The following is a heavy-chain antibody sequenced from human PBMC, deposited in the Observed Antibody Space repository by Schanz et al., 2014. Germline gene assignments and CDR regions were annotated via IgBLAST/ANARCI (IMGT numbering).Heavy chain of an antibody. CDR3: ARDLIAAAESWFDP. J-gene: IGHJ5*02. CDR1: GYTFTGYY. CDR2: INPANGNT. V-gene: IGHV1-3*01. Sequence: QVQLVQSGAEMKKPGASVKVSCKASGYTFTGYYMHWVRQAPGQSLEWLGWINPANGNTHYSPRLNGRVSISSDTAASTVYLHFSSLKSDDTAVYYCARDLIAAAESWFDPWGQGTPITVSS. D-gene: IGHD6-13*01.